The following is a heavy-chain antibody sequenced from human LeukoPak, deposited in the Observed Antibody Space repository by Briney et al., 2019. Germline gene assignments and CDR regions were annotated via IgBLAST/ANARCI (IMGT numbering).Heavy chain of an antibody. V-gene: IGHV4-34*01. CDR1: GGSFSGYY. D-gene: IGHD3-3*01. CDR3: ARKNLKKSNCFLVFDY. CDR2: INHSGST. J-gene: IGHJ4*02. Sequence: SETLSLTCAVYGGSFSGYYWSWIRQPPGKGLEWIGEINHSGSTNYNPSLKSRVTISVDTSKNQFSLKLSSVTAADTAVYYCARKNLKKSNCFLVFDYRGQGTLVTVSS.